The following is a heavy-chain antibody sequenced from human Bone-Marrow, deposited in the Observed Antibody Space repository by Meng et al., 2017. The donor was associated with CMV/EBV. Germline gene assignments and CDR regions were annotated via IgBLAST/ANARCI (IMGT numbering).Heavy chain of an antibody. CDR1: GFTFDDYG. CDR3: ARTLTTSYYYGMDV. CDR2: INWNGGST. V-gene: IGHV3-20*04. D-gene: IGHD4-11*01. Sequence: LSLTCAASGFTFDDYGMSWVRQAPGKGLEWVSGINWNGGSTGYADSVKGRFTISRDNAKNSLYLQMNSLRAEDTALYYCARTLTTSYYYGMDVCGQGTTVTVSS. J-gene: IGHJ6*02.